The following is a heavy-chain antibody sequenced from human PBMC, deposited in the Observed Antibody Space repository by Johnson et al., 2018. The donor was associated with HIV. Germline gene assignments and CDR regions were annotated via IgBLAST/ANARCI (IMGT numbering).Heavy chain of an antibody. CDR2: TSNDGSIK. CDR1: GFTFSDYY. D-gene: IGHD6-6*01. V-gene: IGHV3-11*04. J-gene: IGHJ3*02. Sequence: QVQLVESGGGLVKPGGSLRLSCAASGFTFSDYYMSWIRQAPGKGLEWVAVTSNDGSIKYYADSVKGRFTTSRDNTNNSLYLQMNSLRAEDTAVYFCAKVHIAARWSDAFDIWGQGTMVTVSS. CDR3: AKVHIAARWSDAFDI.